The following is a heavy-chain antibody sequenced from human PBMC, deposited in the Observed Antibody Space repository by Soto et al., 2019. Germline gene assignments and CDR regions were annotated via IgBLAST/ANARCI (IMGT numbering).Heavy chain of an antibody. D-gene: IGHD6-13*01. Sequence: GASVKVSCKASGGTFSSYAISWVRQAPGQGLEWMGGIIPIFGTANYAQKFQGRVTITADESTSTAYMELSSLRSEDTAVYYCARGVSYSSSWSHFDYWGQGTLVTVSS. V-gene: IGHV1-69*13. CDR1: GGTFSSYA. J-gene: IGHJ4*02. CDR3: ARGVSYSSSWSHFDY. CDR2: IIPIFGTA.